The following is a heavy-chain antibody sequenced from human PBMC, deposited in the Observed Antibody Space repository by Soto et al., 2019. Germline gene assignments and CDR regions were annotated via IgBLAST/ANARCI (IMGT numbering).Heavy chain of an antibody. CDR1: GFTFSSYS. J-gene: IGHJ4*02. CDR3: ASLGYSGYEHFDY. D-gene: IGHD5-12*01. Sequence: EVQLVESGGGLVQPGGSLRLSCAASGFTFSSYSMNWVRQAPGKGLEWVSYISSSSSIIYYADSVKGRFTISRDNAKNSLYLQMNSLRAEDTAVYYCASLGYSGYEHFDYWGQGTLVTVSS. CDR2: ISSSSSII. V-gene: IGHV3-48*01.